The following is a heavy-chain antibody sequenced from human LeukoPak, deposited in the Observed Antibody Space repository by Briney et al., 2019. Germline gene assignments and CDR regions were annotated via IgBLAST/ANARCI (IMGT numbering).Heavy chain of an antibody. V-gene: IGHV1-2*06. CDR2: INPNSGGT. CDR3: ARRSGYSWKY. D-gene: IGHD5-18*01. J-gene: IGHJ4*02. CDR1: GYTFTGYY. Sequence: ASVKVSCKASGYTFTGYYMHWVRRAPGQGLEWMGRINPNSGGTNYAQKFQGRVTMTRDTSISTAYMELRSLRSDDTAVYYCARRSGYSWKYWGQGTLVTVSS.